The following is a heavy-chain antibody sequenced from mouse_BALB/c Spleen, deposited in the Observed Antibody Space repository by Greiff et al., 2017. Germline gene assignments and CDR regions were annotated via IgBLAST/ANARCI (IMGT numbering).Heavy chain of an antibody. V-gene: IGHV2-9*02. CDR1: GFSLTSYG. Sequence: VQLQQSGPGLVAPSQSLSITCTVSGFSLTSYGVHWVRQPPGKGLEWLGVIWAGGSTNYNSALMSRLSISKDNSKSQVFLKMNSLQTDDTAMYYCARDYYRYDGYFDYGGQGTTLTASS. CDR3: ARDYYRYDGYFDY. J-gene: IGHJ2*01. CDR2: IWAGGST. D-gene: IGHD2-14*01.